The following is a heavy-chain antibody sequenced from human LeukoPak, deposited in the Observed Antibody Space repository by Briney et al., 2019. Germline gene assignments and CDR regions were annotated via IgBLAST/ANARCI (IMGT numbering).Heavy chain of an antibody. D-gene: IGHD1-26*01. Sequence: SVKVSCKPSGGTFSSYTISWVRQAPGQGLEWMGRIIPILGIANYAQKFQGRVTITADKSTSTAYMELSSLRSEDTAVYYCARMGHSGSPFDYWGQGTLVTVSS. CDR2: IIPILGIA. CDR1: GGTFSSYT. J-gene: IGHJ4*02. CDR3: ARMGHSGSPFDY. V-gene: IGHV1-69*02.